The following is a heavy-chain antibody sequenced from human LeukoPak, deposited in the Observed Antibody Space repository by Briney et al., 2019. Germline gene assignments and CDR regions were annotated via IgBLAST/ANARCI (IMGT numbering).Heavy chain of an antibody. Sequence: SLRLSCAASGFTFDDYAMHWVRQAPGKGLEWVSGISWNSGSIGYADSVKGRFTISGDNAKNSLYLQMNSLRAEDTALYYCAKDKGSYYYYGMDVWGQGTTVTVSS. J-gene: IGHJ6*02. CDR3: AKDKGSYYYYGMDV. CDR2: ISWNSGSI. V-gene: IGHV3-9*01. CDR1: GFTFDDYA.